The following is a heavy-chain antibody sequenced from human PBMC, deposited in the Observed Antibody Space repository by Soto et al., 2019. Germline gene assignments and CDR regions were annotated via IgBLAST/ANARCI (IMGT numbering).Heavy chain of an antibody. Sequence: QVQLQESGPGLVKPSQTLSLTCTVSVCSISSGGYYWSWIRQHPGKGLEWIGYIYYSGRTYYNPSLKSRVTISVDTSKNQFSLKLSSVTAADTAVYYCARDGNGAQPGDWGQGTLVTVSS. CDR1: VCSISSGGYY. CDR2: IYYSGRT. J-gene: IGHJ4*02. V-gene: IGHV4-31*03. CDR3: ARDGNGAQPGD. D-gene: IGHD4-17*01.